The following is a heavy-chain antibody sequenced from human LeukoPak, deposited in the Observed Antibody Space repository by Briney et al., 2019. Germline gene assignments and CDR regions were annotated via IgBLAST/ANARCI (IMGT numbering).Heavy chain of an antibody. CDR2: IKKDVSEK. J-gene: IGHJ5*01. Sequence: GGVLRLSCAGSGFNFSDYWMAWVRQAPGKGPEWVANIKKDVSEKYYVESVKGRFSISRDNAKNSLYLQMSSLRVEDTAVYYCARGLQEIDSWGQGTLVSVSS. CDR1: GFNFSDYW. V-gene: IGHV3-7*01. CDR3: ARGLQEIDS.